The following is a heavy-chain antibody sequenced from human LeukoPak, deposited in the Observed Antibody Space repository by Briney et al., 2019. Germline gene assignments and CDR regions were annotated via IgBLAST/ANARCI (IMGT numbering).Heavy chain of an antibody. CDR1: GGSISSYY. CDR3: ARPNFPGTYYYGSGSYYRVWFDP. CDR2: IYYSGST. V-gene: IGHV4-59*01. J-gene: IGHJ5*02. Sequence: SETLSLTCTVSGGSISSYYWSWIRQPPGKGLEWIGYIYYSGSTNYNPSLKSRVTISVDTSKNQFSLKLSSVTAADTAVYYCARPNFPGTYYYGSGSYYRVWFDPWGQGTLVTVSS. D-gene: IGHD3-10*01.